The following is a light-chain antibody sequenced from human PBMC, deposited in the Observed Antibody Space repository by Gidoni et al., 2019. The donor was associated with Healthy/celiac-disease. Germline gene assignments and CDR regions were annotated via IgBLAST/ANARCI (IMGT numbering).Light chain of an antibody. Sequence: DVVMTQYPLSLPVTIGQPASISGRSSQRLVYSDGNTYLNWFQQRPGKSPRRLIYKVSNRDSGVQDRFSGRGSGTDFTRKISRVEADDVGVYYCMQGTNWPWTFGQGTKVEIK. J-gene: IGKJ1*01. CDR3: MQGTNWPWT. CDR1: QRLVYSDGNTY. CDR2: KVS. V-gene: IGKV2-30*01.